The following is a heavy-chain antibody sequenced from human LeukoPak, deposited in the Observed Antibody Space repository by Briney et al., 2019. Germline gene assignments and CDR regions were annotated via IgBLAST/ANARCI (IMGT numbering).Heavy chain of an antibody. CDR2: INPNSGGT. J-gene: IGHJ3*02. Sequence: ASVKVSCKASGYSFTGYYMHWVRQSPGQGLEWMGWINPNSGGTNYAQKFQGRVTMTRDTSISTAYMELSRLRSDDTAVYYCARMLRYFDWLINAFDIWGQGTMVTVSS. CDR3: ARMLRYFDWLINAFDI. D-gene: IGHD3-9*01. V-gene: IGHV1-2*02. CDR1: GYSFTGYY.